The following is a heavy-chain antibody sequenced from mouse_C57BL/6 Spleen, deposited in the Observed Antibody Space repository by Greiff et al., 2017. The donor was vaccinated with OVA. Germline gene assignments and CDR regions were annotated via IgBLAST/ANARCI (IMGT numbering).Heavy chain of an antibody. V-gene: IGHV3-6*01. CDR2: ISYDGSN. CDR3: AVITTFFDY. J-gene: IGHJ2*01. Sequence: EVKVEESGPGLVKPSQSLSLPCSVPGYSLTSGYYWNWIRQFPGNKLEWLGYISYDGSNNYHPSLKNRISITRDTSKNQFVLKLNSVTTEDTATYYCAVITTFFDYWGQDTTLTVSS. CDR1: GYSLTSGYY. D-gene: IGHD2-4*01.